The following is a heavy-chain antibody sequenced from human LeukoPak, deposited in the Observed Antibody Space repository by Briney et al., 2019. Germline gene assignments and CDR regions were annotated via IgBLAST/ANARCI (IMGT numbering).Heavy chain of an antibody. CDR1: GGSISSSSYY. CDR2: IYYSGST. V-gene: IGHV4-39*01. D-gene: IGHD6-13*01. J-gene: IGHJ4*02. Sequence: PSETLSLTCTVSGGSISSSSYYWGWIRQPPGKGLEWIGSIYYSGSTYYNPSLKSRVTISVDTSKNQFSLKLSSVTAADTAVYYCARTPYSTPEIWLDYWGQGTLVTVSS. CDR3: ARTPYSTPEIWLDY.